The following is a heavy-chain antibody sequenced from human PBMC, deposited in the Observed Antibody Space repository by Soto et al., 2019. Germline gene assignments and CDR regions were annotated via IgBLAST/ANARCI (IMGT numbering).Heavy chain of an antibody. Sequence: SETLSLTCTVSGVSISSGGYYWSLIRQHPGKGLEWIGYIYYSGSTYYNPSLKSRVTISVDTSKNQFSLKLSSVTAADTAVYYCARDSLFGGYDYYYYYLDGWGKGTTVTVSS. V-gene: IGHV4-31*03. D-gene: IGHD5-12*01. CDR3: ARDSLFGGYDYYYYYLDG. CDR1: GVSISSGGYY. J-gene: IGHJ6*03. CDR2: IYYSGST.